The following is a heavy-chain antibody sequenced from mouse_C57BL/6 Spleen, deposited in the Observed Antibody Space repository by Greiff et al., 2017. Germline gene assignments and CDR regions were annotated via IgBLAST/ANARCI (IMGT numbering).Heavy chain of an antibody. CDR3: AKGTTVVARAMDY. J-gene: IGHJ4*01. CDR2: IHPNSGST. CDR1: GYTFTSYW. V-gene: IGHV1-64*01. Sequence: QVQLQQPGAELVKPGASVKLSCKASGYTFTSYWMHWVKQRPGQGLEWIGMIHPNSGSTNYNEKFKSKATLTVAKSSSTAYMQRSSLTSEDSAVYYCAKGTTVVARAMDYWGQGTSVTVSS. D-gene: IGHD1-1*01.